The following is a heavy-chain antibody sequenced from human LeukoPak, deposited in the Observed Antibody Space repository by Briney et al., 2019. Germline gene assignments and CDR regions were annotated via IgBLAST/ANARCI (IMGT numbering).Heavy chain of an antibody. J-gene: IGHJ4*02. CDR3: ARDQYSSGWYGL. CDR2: INPDSGGT. D-gene: IGHD6-19*01. CDR1: GYTFTSYG. V-gene: IGHV1-2*06. Sequence: ASVKVSCKASGYTFTSYGINWVRQAPGQGLEWMRRINPDSGGTNYAQKFQGRVTMTRDTSIGTAYMELSRLRSDDTAVYYCARDQYSSGWYGLWGQGTLVTVSS.